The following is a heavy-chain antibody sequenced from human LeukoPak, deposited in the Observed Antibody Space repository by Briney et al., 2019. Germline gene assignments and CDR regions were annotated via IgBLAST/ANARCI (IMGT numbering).Heavy chain of an antibody. CDR3: ARGDGSGYYH. CDR1: GDSVSSNSAA. J-gene: IGHJ5*02. V-gene: IGHV6-1*01. D-gene: IGHD3-3*01. CDR2: TYYRSKWYK. Sequence: SQTLTLTCAISGDSVSSNSAAWHWIRQSPSRGLEWLGRTYYRSKWYKDYAVSVRSRITINPDTSRNQFSLQVNSVTPEDTAVYYCARGDGSGYYHWGQGTLVTVSS.